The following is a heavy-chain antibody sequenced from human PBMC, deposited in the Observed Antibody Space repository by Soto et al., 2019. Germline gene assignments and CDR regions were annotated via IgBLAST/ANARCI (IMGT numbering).Heavy chain of an antibody. CDR2: VNHSGST. V-gene: IGHV4-34*01. CDR3: TSRMRSGIYFFAF. CDR1: GESFNYYY. Sequence: PSETLSLTCAIYGESFNYYYWIWIRQSPGKGLEWIGEVNHSGSTNYNPSLKSRVAISMDTSKNQFSLKVNSVTAADTAVIYCTSRMRSGIYFFAFWXQGPLVPVSS. D-gene: IGHD3-10*01. J-gene: IGHJ4*02.